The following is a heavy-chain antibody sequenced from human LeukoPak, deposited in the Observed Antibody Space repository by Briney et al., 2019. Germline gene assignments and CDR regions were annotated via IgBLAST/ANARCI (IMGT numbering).Heavy chain of an antibody. Sequence: SETLSLTCAVYGGSFSGYYWSWIRQPPGKGREWIGEINHSGSTNYNPSLKSRVTISVDTSKNQFSLKLSSVTAADTAVYYCAISSSWSYYYYGMDVWGQGTTVTVSS. CDR1: GGSFSGYY. CDR3: AISSSWSYYYYGMDV. J-gene: IGHJ6*02. D-gene: IGHD6-13*01. CDR2: INHSGST. V-gene: IGHV4-34*01.